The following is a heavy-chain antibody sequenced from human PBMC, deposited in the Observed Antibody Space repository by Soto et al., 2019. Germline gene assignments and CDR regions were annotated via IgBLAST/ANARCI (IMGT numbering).Heavy chain of an antibody. V-gene: IGHV1-3*01. CDR2: INAGNGNT. Sequence: QVQLVQSGAEVKKPGASVKVSCKASGYTFTSYAMHWVRQAPGQRLEWMGWINAGNGNTKYSQKFQGRVTITRDTSGSTAYMELSSLRCEDTAVYYCARGPGGPDGPGDHWGQGTLVTVSS. D-gene: IGHD2-15*01. CDR3: ARGPGGPDGPGDH. J-gene: IGHJ4*02. CDR1: GYTFTSYA.